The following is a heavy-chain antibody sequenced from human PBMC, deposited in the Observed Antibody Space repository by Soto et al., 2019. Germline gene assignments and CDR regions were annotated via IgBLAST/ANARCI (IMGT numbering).Heavy chain of an antibody. Sequence: EVQLVESGGGLVQPGGSLRLSCAASGFTFSSYSMNWVRQAPGKGLEWVSYISSSSSTIYYADSVKGRFTISRDNAKNSLYLQMNSLRGEDTAVYYCARDRASSGYYYWGQGTLVTVSS. D-gene: IGHD3-22*01. CDR2: ISSSSSTI. V-gene: IGHV3-48*01. CDR1: GFTFSSYS. CDR3: ARDRASSGYYY. J-gene: IGHJ4*02.